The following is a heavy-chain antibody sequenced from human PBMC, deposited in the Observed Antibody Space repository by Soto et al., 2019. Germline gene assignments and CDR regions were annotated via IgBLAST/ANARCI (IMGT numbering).Heavy chain of an antibody. CDR1: GLTFSTSA. J-gene: IGHJ5*02. V-gene: IGHV3-30-3*01. CDR3: ARNTDHRLVRGWLDP. Sequence: LRLSCAASGLTFSTSAMHWVRQAPGKGLGWVALISHDGSHEYYGDSVKGRFSVSRDNSHNILHLQMNSLRIEDTAVYFCARNTDHRLVRGWLDPWGQGTLVTVSS. D-gene: IGHD3-10*01. CDR2: ISHDGSHE.